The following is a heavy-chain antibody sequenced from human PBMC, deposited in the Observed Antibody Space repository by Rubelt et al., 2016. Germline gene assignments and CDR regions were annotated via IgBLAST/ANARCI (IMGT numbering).Heavy chain of an antibody. D-gene: IGHD5-24*01. Sequence: QVQLQQSGPGLVKPSQTLSLTCAISGDSVSSNSAAWNWIRQSSSRGLEWLGRTYYRSNWYNNYSVSVKSRITINPDTSKNRVSLQLTSVTPEDTAVYYCARSDGYIDYWGQGTLVTVSS. CDR1: GDSVSSNSAA. V-gene: IGHV6-1*01. CDR3: ARSDGYIDY. CDR2: TYYRSNWYN. J-gene: IGHJ4*02.